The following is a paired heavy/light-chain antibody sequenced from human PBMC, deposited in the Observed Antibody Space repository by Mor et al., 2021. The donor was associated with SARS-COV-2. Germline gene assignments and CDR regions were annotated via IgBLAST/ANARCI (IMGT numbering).Heavy chain of an antibody. CDR2: LDPADGET. J-gene: IGHJ4*02. CDR3: VTVKSEVHGFTILGVVNRGGYFFDY. CDR1: GSTLTQLV. V-gene: IGHV1-24*01. Sequence: QVQLVQSGAEVKKPGASVKVSCKVSGSTLTQLVVHWVRQTPGGRLEWMGGLDPADGETFYAQRFQGRVTMTEDTSTDTAYVELSSLRSDDTALYYCVTVKSEVHGFTILGVVNRGGYFFDYWGQGTLVTVSS. D-gene: IGHD3-3*01.
Light chain of an antibody. V-gene: IGKV4-1*01. Sequence: DIVMTQSPDSLAVSLGERATINCKSSQSVLDSSNNKNYLAWYQQKPGQPPKLLIYWASVRESGVPDRFSGSGSGTDFTLTISSLRAEDVAVYYCQQYYSTPPRLTFGGGTKVQIK. CDR1: QSVLDSSNNKNY. CDR3: QQYYSTPPRLT. CDR2: WAS. J-gene: IGKJ4*01.